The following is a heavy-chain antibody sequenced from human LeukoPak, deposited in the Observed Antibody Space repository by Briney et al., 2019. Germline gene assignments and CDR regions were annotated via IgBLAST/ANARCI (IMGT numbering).Heavy chain of an antibody. D-gene: IGHD2-15*01. Sequence: GGSLRLSCAASGFTFSSYEMNWVRQAPGKGLEWVSYISGSGGSTYYADSVKGRFTISRDNSKNTLYLQMNSLRAEDTAVYYCAKDSSIGYCSGGSCQNVVDYWGQGTLVTVSS. V-gene: IGHV3-23*01. CDR1: GFTFSSYE. CDR2: ISGSGGST. J-gene: IGHJ4*02. CDR3: AKDSSIGYCSGGSCQNVVDY.